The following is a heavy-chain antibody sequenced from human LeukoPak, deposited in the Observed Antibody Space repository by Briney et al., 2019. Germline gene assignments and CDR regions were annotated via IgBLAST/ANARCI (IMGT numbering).Heavy chain of an antibody. CDR1: GGSISSYY. CDR2: IYYSGST. CDR3: ARLHALRAEEFDP. V-gene: IGHV4-59*01. Sequence: PSETLSLTCTVSGGSISSYYWSWVRQPPGKGLEWIGYIYYSGSTNYNPSLKSRVTISVDTSKNQFSLKLTSVTAADTAVYYCARLHALRAEEFDPWGQGTLVTVSS. D-gene: IGHD3-16*01. J-gene: IGHJ5*02.